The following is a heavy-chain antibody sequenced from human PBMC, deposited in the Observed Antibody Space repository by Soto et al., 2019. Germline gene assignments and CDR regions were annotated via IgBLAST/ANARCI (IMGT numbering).Heavy chain of an antibody. CDR2: ISSNGGST. Sequence: PGGSLRLSCAASGFTFSSYAMHWVRQAPGKGLEYVSAISSNGGSTYYANSVKGRFTISRDNSKNTLYLQMGSLRAEDMAVYYCAREDYGDDVSNDAFDIWGQGTMVTVSS. J-gene: IGHJ3*02. CDR1: GFTFSSYA. D-gene: IGHD4-17*01. V-gene: IGHV3-64*01. CDR3: AREDYGDDVSNDAFDI.